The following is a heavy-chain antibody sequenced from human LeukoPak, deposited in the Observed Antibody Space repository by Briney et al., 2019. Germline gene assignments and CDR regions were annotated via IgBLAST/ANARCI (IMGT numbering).Heavy chain of an antibody. V-gene: IGHV3-21*01. CDR1: GFTFSSYS. J-gene: IGHJ4*02. CDR2: ISSSSSYI. Sequence: SRGSLRLSCAASGFTFSSYSMNWVRQAPGKGLEWVSSISSSSSYIYYADSVKGRFTISRDNAKNSLYLQMNSLRAEDTAVYYCAKGKDPVAGATNDYWGQGTLVTVSS. D-gene: IGHD6-19*01. CDR3: AKGKDPVAGATNDY.